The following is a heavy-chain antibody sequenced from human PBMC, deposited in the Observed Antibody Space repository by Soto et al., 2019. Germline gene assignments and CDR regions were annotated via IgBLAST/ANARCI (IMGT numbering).Heavy chain of an antibody. D-gene: IGHD2-8*02. CDR3: ARDKITGLFDY. V-gene: IGHV4-34*01. CDR2: INHSGST. CDR1: GGSFSGYY. J-gene: IGHJ4*02. Sequence: SETLSLTCAVYGGSFSGYYWNWIRPTPGKGLEWIGEINHSGSTNYNPSLKSRVTISVDTSKNQFSLKLTSVTAADTAVYYCARDKITGLFDYWGQGTLVTVSS.